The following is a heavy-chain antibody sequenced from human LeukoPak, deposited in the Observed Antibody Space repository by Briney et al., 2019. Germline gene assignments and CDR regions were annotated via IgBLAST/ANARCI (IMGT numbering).Heavy chain of an antibody. V-gene: IGHV3-21*01. CDR3: ARLASANYYYDSSAYNDAFDI. CDR2: ISSTSNYI. Sequence: GGSLRLSCAASGFTFSSYNMNWARQAPGKGLERVSSISSTSNYIYYADSVKGRFTISRDNAKNSLFLQMNSLRAEDTAVYYCARLASANYYYDSSAYNDAFDIWGQGTMVTVSS. D-gene: IGHD3-22*01. CDR1: GFTFSSYN. J-gene: IGHJ3*02.